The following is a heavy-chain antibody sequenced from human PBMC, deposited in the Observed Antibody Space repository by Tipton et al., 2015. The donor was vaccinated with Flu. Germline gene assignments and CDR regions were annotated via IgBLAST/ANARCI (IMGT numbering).Heavy chain of an antibody. V-gene: IGHV1-18*01. J-gene: IGHJ3*02. CDR1: GYTFTSYG. CDR2: NSAYNGNT. CDR3: ARDLGGDFNDAFDR. Sequence: QLVPSGAEVKKPGASVKVSCKASGYTFTSYGISWVRQAPGQGLERMGWNSAYNGNTNYAQMLQGRVTMTTDTSTSTAYMELRSLRSDDTAGYYCARDLGGDFNDAFDRWGQGTMVTVSS. D-gene: IGHD2-21*02.